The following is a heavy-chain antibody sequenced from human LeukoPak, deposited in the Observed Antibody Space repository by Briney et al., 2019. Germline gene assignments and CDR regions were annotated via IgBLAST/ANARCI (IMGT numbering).Heavy chain of an antibody. D-gene: IGHD3-9*01. CDR1: GDSISSGNYY. Sequence: SETLSLTCTVSGDSISSGNYYWTWIRQRPGKGLEWIGYIYHSGSTYYNPSLKSRVTISVDTSKNQFSLKLSSVTAADTAVYYCARHPYYDILTGYPTANWFDPWGQGTLVTVSS. V-gene: IGHV4-39*01. J-gene: IGHJ5*02. CDR2: IYHSGST. CDR3: ARHPYYDILTGYPTANWFDP.